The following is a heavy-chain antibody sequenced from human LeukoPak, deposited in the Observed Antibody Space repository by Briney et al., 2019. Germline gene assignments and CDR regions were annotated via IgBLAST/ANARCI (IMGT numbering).Heavy chain of an antibody. CDR1: GFTFSTYA. CDR3: AKTSRVNSAYDSPFDY. J-gene: IGHJ4*02. D-gene: IGHD5-12*01. V-gene: IGHV3-23*01. CDR2: VRGSGSDT. Sequence: PGGSLRLSCAASGFTFSTYAMSWVRQAPGKGLEWVSAVRGSGSDTYYADSVKGRFTISRDNSKNTLHLQMNSLGAEDTAIYYCAKTSRVNSAYDSPFDYWGQGTLVTVSS.